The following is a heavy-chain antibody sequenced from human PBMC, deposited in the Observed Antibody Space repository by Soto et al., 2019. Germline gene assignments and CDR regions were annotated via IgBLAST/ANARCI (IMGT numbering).Heavy chain of an antibody. J-gene: IGHJ6*02. V-gene: IGHV4-59*01. CDR1: GGSISSYY. D-gene: IGHD3-10*01. CDR2: IYYSGST. CDR3: AGGDYYGSGSYYMGYYYYYGMDV. Sequence: PSETLSLTCTVSGGSISSYYWSWVRQPPGKGLEWIGYIYYSGSTNYNPSLKSRVTISVDTSKNQFSLKLSSVTAADTAVYYCAGGDYYGSGSYYMGYYYYYGMDVWGQGTTVTVSS.